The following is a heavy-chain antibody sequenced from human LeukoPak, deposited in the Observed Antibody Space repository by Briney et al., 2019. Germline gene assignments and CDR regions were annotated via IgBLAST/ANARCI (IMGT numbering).Heavy chain of an antibody. CDR2: IWYDGSKE. CDR3: AKLAAMVTY. V-gene: IGHV3-30*02. CDR1: GFTFRSYA. J-gene: IGHJ4*02. D-gene: IGHD5-18*01. Sequence: PGGSLRLSCAASGFTFRSYAMHWVRQAPGKGLEWVAVIWYDGSKEYYADSVKGRFTISRDNSKNTLYLQVNSLRAEDTAVYYCAKLAAMVTYWGQGTLVTVSS.